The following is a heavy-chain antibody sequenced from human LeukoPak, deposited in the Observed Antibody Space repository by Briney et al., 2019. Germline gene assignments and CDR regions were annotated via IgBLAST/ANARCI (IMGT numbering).Heavy chain of an antibody. V-gene: IGHV3-7*01. Sequence: GGSLRLSCAASGFTFSSYWMNWVRQSPGKGLEWVANINERGSVQHYVDSVEGRFTISRDNAKNSLDLQMHSLRVEDTAVYYCARGGDKLIAGAYCSHLDVGAKGPRSPSPQ. CDR2: INERGSVQ. CDR3: ARGGDKLIAGAYCSHLDV. J-gene: IGHJ6*04. D-gene: IGHD6-13*01. CDR1: GFTFSSYW.